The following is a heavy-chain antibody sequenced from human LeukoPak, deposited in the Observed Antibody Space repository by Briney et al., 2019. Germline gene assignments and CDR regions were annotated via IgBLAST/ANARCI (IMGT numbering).Heavy chain of an antibody. CDR1: GLTFSCYG. CDR3: SPPRGDSSGYYYVY. D-gene: IGHD3-22*01. CDR2: ISASGGST. J-gene: IGHJ4*02. V-gene: IGHV3-23*01. Sequence: GGSLRLSCTASGLTFSCYGMSWVRQAPGKGLEWVSFISASGGSTHYADSVKGRLTISRDNSKNTLYLQMNSLRVEDTATYYCSPPRGDSSGYYYVYWGPGTLVTVSS.